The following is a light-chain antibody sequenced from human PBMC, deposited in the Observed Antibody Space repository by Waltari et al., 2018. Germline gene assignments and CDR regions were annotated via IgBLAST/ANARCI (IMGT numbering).Light chain of an antibody. CDR2: DVS. CDR1: SSDLDDYQY. J-gene: IGLJ2*01. CDR3: SAYTSSSTVI. Sequence: QSALTQPASVSGSPGQSITISSTGTSSDLDDYQYVSWYQQHSGKAPKLMIFDVSNWPSGVSYRFSGSKSGNTASLTISGLQAEDEADYYCSAYTSSSTVIFGGGTKLTVL. V-gene: IGLV2-14*03.